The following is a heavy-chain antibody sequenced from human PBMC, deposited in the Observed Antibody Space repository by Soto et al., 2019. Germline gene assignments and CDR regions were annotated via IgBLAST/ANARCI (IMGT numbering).Heavy chain of an antibody. V-gene: IGHV1-18*01. CDR3: ARDHRGGTDAFDI. CDR1: GYTFTSFG. D-gene: IGHD2-15*01. CDR2: ISAYNGNT. Sequence: QVQLVQSRAEVKKPGASVKVSCKASGYTFTSFGISWVRQAPGQGLEWMVWISAYNGNTNYAENLQGRVTMTTDTSTSTAYMELRSLRSDDTAVYYCARDHRGGTDAFDIWGQGTMVTVYS. J-gene: IGHJ3*02.